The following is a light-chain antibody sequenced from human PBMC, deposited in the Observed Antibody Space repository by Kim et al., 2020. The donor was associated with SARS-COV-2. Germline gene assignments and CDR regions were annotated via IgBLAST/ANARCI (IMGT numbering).Light chain of an antibody. J-gene: IGLJ2*01. CDR1: TSDVGTYNY. Sequence: GQSITTSCTGSTSDVGTYNYVSWYQQHPGKAPKLMIYDVSNRPSGISNRFSGSKSGNTASLTISGLQAEDEADYYCSSYTTSSRVVFGGGTQLTVL. CDR2: DVS. V-gene: IGLV2-14*03. CDR3: SSYTTSSRVV.